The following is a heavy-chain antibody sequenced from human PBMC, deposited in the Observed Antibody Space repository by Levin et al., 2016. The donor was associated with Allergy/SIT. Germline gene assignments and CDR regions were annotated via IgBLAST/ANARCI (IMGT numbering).Heavy chain of an antibody. J-gene: IGHJ6*02. Sequence: WVRQAPGQRLEWIGWIVVGSGNTNYAQKFQERVTITRDMSTSTAYMELSSLRSEDTAVYYCAADRYYGSGSYYNFFGYYYYYGMDVWGQGTTVTVSS. D-gene: IGHD3-10*01. CDR3: AADRYYGSGSYYNFFGYYYYYGMDV. CDR2: IVVGSGNT. V-gene: IGHV1-58*01.